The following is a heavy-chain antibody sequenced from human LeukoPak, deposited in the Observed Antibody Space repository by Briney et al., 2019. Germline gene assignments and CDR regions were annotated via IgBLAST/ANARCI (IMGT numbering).Heavy chain of an antibody. D-gene: IGHD5-18*01. V-gene: IGHV3-7*01. Sequence: PGGSLRLSCAASGFTFSSYGMHWVRQAPGKGLEWVANIKQDGSETYCVDSVKGRFTISRDNAKNSLYLQMNSLRDEDTAVYYCARGGSGYSYGKIDSWGQEILVTVSS. CDR3: ARGGSGYSYGKIDS. J-gene: IGHJ4*02. CDR1: GFTFSSYG. CDR2: IKQDGSET.